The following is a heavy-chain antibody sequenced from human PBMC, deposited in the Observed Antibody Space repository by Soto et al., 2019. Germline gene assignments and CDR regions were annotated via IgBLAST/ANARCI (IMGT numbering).Heavy chain of an antibody. J-gene: IGHJ1*01. Sequence: QVQLVQSGAEVKKPGASVKVSCKASGYTFTSYGISWVRQAPGQGLEWMGWISAYNVKTNYAQKLQGRVTMTTDPSTSTAYIELRSLRSDDTAVYYCARTDALAVATDSSWVQGTLFTVSS. D-gene: IGHD6-19*01. CDR3: ARTDALAVATDSS. V-gene: IGHV1-18*01. CDR2: ISAYNVKT. CDR1: GYTFTSYG.